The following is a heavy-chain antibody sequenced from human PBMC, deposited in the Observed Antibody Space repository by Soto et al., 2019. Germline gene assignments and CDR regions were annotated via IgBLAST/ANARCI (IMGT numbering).Heavy chain of an antibody. Sequence: QVQLQESGPGLVKASQTLSLICSVSGESISSGGYYWSWIRHHPGKGLEWIGYIYDSESAYYNPSLKSRVTISMDTSKNPFAMKLSSVTAADTAVYYCARASSSSSADDYWGQGTLITVSS. CDR2: IYDSESA. D-gene: IGHD6-6*01. V-gene: IGHV4-31*03. CDR3: ARASSSSSADDY. J-gene: IGHJ4*02. CDR1: GESISSGGYY.